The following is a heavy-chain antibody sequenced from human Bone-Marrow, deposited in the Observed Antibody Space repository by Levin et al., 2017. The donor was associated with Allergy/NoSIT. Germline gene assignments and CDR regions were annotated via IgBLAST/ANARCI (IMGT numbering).Heavy chain of an antibody. V-gene: IGHV3-53*01. CDR2: IYSGGST. J-gene: IGHJ4*02. CDR3: SLKTDTKLPGDY. CDR1: GFTVSNNY. Sequence: GGSLRLSCSVSGFTVSNNYMAWVRQAPGKGLEWVSTIYSGGSTDYAGSVKGRFTISRDNSKNKLHLQMNSLRAEDTAVYYCSLKTDTKLPGDYWGQGTLVTVSS. D-gene: IGHD1-7*01.